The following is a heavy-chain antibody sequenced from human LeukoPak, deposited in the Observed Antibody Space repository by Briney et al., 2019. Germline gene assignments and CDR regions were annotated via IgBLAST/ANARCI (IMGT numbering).Heavy chain of an antibody. J-gene: IGHJ4*02. D-gene: IGHD3-22*01. CDR3: ARQYYYDSSSYYYPHVEVDY. CDR2: ISSSSSYI. Sequence: GGSLRLSCAASGFTFSSYSMNWVRQAPGKGLEWVSSISSSSSYIYYADSVKGRFTISRDNAKNTLYLQMNSLRAEDTAVYYCARQYYYDSSSYYYPHVEVDYWGQGTLVTVSS. CDR1: GFTFSSYS. V-gene: IGHV3-21*01.